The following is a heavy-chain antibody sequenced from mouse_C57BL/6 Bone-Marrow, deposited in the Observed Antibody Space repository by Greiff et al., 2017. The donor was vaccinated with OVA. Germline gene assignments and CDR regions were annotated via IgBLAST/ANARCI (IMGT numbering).Heavy chain of an antibody. CDR3: ASSYDGYDLLAD. CDR1: EYEFPSHD. CDR2: INRDGGST. J-gene: IGHJ3*01. D-gene: IGHD2-3*01. Sequence: EVQLVESGGGLVQPGESLKLSCESNEYEFPSHDMSWVRQTPEKRLELVAAINRDGGSTYYPATMEGRFTISRDNTKKTLYLQMSSRRSEDTAFDDCASSYDGYDLLADWGQGTLVTVSA. V-gene: IGHV5-2*01.